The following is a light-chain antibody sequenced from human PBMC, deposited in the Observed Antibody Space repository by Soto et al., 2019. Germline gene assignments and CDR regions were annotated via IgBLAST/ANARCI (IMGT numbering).Light chain of an antibody. V-gene: IGLV2-11*01. J-gene: IGLJ3*02. CDR1: NSDIGNYNL. CDR3: WSYTTSDMWV. CDR2: AVS. Sequence: QSVLTQPRSVSGSPGQSVSISCTGTNSDIGNYNLVSWYQQPPGKAPKLIISAVSRRPSGVPDRFSGSKSGNTASLTISGLQADDEADYYCWSYTTSDMWVFGGWTKLTVL.